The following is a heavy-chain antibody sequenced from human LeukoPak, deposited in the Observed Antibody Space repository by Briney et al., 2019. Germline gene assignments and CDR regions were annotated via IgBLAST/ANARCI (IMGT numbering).Heavy chain of an antibody. CDR3: ARDYFYDSSGYYGY. CDR2: ISGSGAST. CDR1: GFTFNSYA. V-gene: IGHV3-23*01. J-gene: IGHJ4*02. Sequence: GGSLRLSCAASGFTFNSYAMTWVRQAPGKGLEWVSAISGSGASTYYADSVKGRFTISRDNSKNTLYLQMISLRAEDTAVYYCARDYFYDSSGYYGYWGQGTLVTVSS. D-gene: IGHD3-22*01.